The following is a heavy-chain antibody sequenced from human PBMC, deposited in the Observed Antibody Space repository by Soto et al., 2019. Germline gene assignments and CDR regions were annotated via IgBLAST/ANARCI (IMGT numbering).Heavy chain of an antibody. J-gene: IGHJ4*02. CDR1: GFSLSTSGVG. D-gene: IGHD4-17*01. CDR3: AQRYGGNSHFDY. CDR2: IYWDDDK. V-gene: IGHV2-5*02. Sequence: QITLKESDPTLVKPTQTLTLTCTFSGFSLSTSGVGVGWIRQPPGKALECLAVIYWDDDKRYSPSLKSRLTITKGTSKNQVVLTMTNMDPVDTATYYCAQRYGGNSHFDYWGQGTLVTVSS.